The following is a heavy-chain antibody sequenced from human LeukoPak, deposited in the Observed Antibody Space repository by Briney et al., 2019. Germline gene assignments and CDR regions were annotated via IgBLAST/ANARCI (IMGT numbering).Heavy chain of an antibody. Sequence: GGSLRLSCAASGFIFSSYWMHWVRQAPGKGLVWVSRHKSDGSSTRYADSVKGRFTISRDNAKNTMYLQMNSLRAEDTAVYYCARAAWGSDPFDPWGQGTLVTVSS. J-gene: IGHJ5*02. D-gene: IGHD7-27*01. V-gene: IGHV3-74*01. CDR1: GFIFSSYW. CDR3: ARAAWGSDPFDP. CDR2: HKSDGSST.